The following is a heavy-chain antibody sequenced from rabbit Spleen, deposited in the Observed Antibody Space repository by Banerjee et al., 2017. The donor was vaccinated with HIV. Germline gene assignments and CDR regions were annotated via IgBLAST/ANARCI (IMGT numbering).Heavy chain of an antibody. CDR3: ARSGGGYGYGLDL. J-gene: IGHJ4*01. CDR2: IYAGSSGGT. D-gene: IGHD6-1*01. V-gene: IGHV1S40*01. Sequence: QSLEESGGDLVKPGASLTLTCTASGFSFSSRYYMCWVRQAPGKGLEWIACIYAGSSGGTWYASWAKGRFTVSKTSSTTVTLQMTSLTVADTATYFCARSGGGYGYGLDLWGPGTLVTVS. CDR1: GFSFSSRYY.